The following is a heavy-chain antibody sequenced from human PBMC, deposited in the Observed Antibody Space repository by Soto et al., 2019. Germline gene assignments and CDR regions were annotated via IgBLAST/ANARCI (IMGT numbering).Heavy chain of an antibody. J-gene: IGHJ5*02. D-gene: IGHD3-22*01. CDR1: GYTFTAYY. V-gene: IGHV1-2*02. CDR3: ARGDFDRSGNYNAGWFAP. Sequence: QVQLVQSGAEVKKPGASVKVSCKASGYTFTAYYMHWLRQAPGQGLEWMGWINPNSGGTNYAQRFQGRVTVTNDTSISITYMKLSSLGSDDTAVYYCARGDFDRSGNYNAGWFAPWGQGTLVTVSS. CDR2: INPNSGGT.